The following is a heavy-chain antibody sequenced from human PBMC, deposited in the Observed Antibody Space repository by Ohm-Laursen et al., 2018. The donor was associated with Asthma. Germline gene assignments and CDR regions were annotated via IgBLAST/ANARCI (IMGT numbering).Heavy chain of an antibody. CDR1: GDSINSDDYY. CDR2: IFYNGST. CDR3: ARDGGGYGVNYYYYGMDV. J-gene: IGHJ6*02. D-gene: IGHD5-12*01. V-gene: IGHV4-30-4*01. Sequence: TLSLTCSVSGDSINSDDYYWSWVRQPPGKGLEWIGFIFYNGSTSYNPSLRSRVAISIDTSKNQFSLKVTSVIAADTAAYFCARDGGGYGVNYYYYGMDVWGQGTTVSVSS.